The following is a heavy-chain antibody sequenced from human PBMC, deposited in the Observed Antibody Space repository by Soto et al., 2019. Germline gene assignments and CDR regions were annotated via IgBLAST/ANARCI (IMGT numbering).Heavy chain of an antibody. D-gene: IGHD6-13*01. CDR3: ASIAAAGTGLAY. Sequence: PSETLSLTCAVSGCSISSGGYSWSWIRQPPGKGLEWIGYIYHSGSTYYNPSLKSRVTISVDRSKNQFSLKLSSVTAADTAVYYCASIAAAGTGLAYWGQGTLVTVS. J-gene: IGHJ4*02. V-gene: IGHV4-30-2*01. CDR2: IYHSGST. CDR1: GCSISSGGYS.